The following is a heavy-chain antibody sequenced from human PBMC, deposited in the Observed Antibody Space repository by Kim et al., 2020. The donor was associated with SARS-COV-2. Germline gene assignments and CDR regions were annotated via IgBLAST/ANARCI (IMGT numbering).Heavy chain of an antibody. CDR3: ARDRRGYSGYDSAY. J-gene: IGHJ4*02. D-gene: IGHD5-12*01. V-gene: IGHV3-30*04. Sequence: GGSLRLSCAASGFTFSSYAMHWVRQAPGKGLEWVAVISYDGSNKYYADSVKGRFTISRDNSKNTLYLQMNSLRAEDAAVYYCARDRRGYSGYDSAYWGQGTLVTVSS. CDR1: GFTFSSYA. CDR2: ISYDGSNK.